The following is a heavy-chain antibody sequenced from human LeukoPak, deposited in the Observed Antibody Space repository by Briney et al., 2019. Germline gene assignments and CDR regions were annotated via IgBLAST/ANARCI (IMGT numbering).Heavy chain of an antibody. CDR2: INWNSANI. D-gene: IGHD6-13*01. J-gene: IGHJ4*02. V-gene: IGHV3-9*01. Sequence: GGSLRLSCAASGFTFDNYAMHWVRQAPGKGLEWVSGINWNSANIAYADSVKGRFTISRDNAKNSLYLQMNSLRVEDTAFYYCAKADGWAAALGRRVDYWGQGSLVTVSS. CDR3: AKADGWAAALGRRVDY. CDR1: GFTFDNYA.